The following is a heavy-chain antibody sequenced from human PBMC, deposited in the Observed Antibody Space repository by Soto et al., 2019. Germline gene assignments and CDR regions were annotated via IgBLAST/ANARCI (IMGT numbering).Heavy chain of an antibody. Sequence: QVQLVQSGAEVKKPGSSVKVSCKASGGTFSSYIISWVRQAPGQGLEWMGRIIPILGIANYAQKFQGRVTITADKSTSTAYMELSSLRSEDTAVYYCARFPQTAIVGAADFEYWGQGTLVTVSS. CDR3: ARFPQTAIVGAADFEY. V-gene: IGHV1-69*02. D-gene: IGHD1-26*01. CDR1: GGTFSSYI. CDR2: IIPILGIA. J-gene: IGHJ4*02.